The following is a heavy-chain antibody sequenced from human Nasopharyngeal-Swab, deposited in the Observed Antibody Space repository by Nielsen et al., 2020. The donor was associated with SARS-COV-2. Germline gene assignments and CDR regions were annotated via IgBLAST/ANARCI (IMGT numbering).Heavy chain of an antibody. CDR3: ASNPLYCSSTSCYHDAFDI. Sequence: ASVKVSCKASGYTFTSYGISWARQAPGQGLEWMGWISAYNGNTNYAQKLQGRVTMTTDTSTSTAYMELRSLRSDDTAVYYCASNPLYCSSTSCYHDAFDIWGQGTRVTVSS. CDR1: GYTFTSYG. V-gene: IGHV1-18*01. CDR2: ISAYNGNT. J-gene: IGHJ3*02. D-gene: IGHD2-2*01.